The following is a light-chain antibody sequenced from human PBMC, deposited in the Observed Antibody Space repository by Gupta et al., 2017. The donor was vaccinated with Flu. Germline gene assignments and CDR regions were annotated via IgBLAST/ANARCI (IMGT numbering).Light chain of an antibody. CDR1: SSKIGIYH. CDR3: GTWDDNLSVVV. V-gene: IGLV1-51*01. Sequence: QSVLTQPPSLSAAPGQKVTISCSGSSSKIGIYHVSWYPILPGTAPKLLIYDNDKRPSQIPDRFSGSKSGTSATLDITGLQTGDETEYYCGTWDDNLSVVVFGGGTKVAV. J-gene: IGLJ2*01. CDR2: DND.